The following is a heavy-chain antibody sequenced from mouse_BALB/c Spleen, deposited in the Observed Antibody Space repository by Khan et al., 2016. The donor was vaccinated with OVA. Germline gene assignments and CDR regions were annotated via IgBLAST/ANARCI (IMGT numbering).Heavy chain of an antibody. Sequence: VQLQESGPELVKPGASVKMSCKASGYTFTDYIISWVKQRPGQGLEWLGEIYPGSGTTHYNEKFTGKATLTADKSSNTAYMQLNSLTSEDSAIYCCARFETTVADYWGQGTTRTVSS. CDR2: IYPGSGTT. CDR3: ARFETTVADY. J-gene: IGHJ2*01. CDR1: GYTFTDYI. V-gene: IGHV1-77*01. D-gene: IGHD1-1*01.